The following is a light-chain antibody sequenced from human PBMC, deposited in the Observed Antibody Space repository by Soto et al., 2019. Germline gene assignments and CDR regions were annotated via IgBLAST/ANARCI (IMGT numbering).Light chain of an antibody. CDR1: SSNIGSNT. V-gene: IGLV1-44*01. CDR3: AAGDDSLNGWV. J-gene: IGLJ3*02. Sequence: QSVLTQPPSASGTPGQRVTISCSGSSSNIGSNTVNWYQQLPGTAPQLLIYSNNQRPSGVPDRFSGSKSGTSASLAISGLQSEDEADYYCAAGDDSLNGWVFGGGTKLTVL. CDR2: SNN.